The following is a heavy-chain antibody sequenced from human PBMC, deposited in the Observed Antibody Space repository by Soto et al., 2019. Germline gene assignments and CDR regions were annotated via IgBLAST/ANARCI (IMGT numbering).Heavy chain of an antibody. V-gene: IGHV3-30*03. J-gene: IGHJ6*02. Sequence: QLVESGGRGVQPGRSLRLSCEASEFTFSSYAMHWVRQAPGRGLEWVALISFDGTKEYYADSVKGRFIISRDNSKSMVYLQMDSLRPDATAIYYCARPIPRWSYHYGMDVWGQGTTVTVSS. CDR3: ARPIPRWSYHYGMDV. D-gene: IGHD3-3*01. CDR1: EFTFSSYA. CDR2: ISFDGTKE.